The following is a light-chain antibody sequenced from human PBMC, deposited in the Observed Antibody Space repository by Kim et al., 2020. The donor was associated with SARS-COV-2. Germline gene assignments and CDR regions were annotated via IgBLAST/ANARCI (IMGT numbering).Light chain of an antibody. CDR2: EVS. V-gene: IGLV2-8*01. CDR1: SSDVGGYNY. J-gene: IGLJ2*01. CDR3: SSYAGSNNLGVV. Sequence: SVTISCTGTSSDVGGYNYVSWYQQHPGKAPKLMIYEVSKRPSGVPDRFSGSKSGNTASLTVSGLQAEDEADYYCSSYAGSNNLGVVFGGGTKLTVL.